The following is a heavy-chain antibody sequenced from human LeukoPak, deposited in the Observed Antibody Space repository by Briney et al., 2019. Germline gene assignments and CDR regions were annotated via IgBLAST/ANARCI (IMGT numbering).Heavy chain of an antibody. D-gene: IGHD3-10*01. CDR3: ARAVWFGELLAYYYYYGMDV. V-gene: IGHV3-7*02. CDR2: MKEDGSVK. J-gene: IGHJ6*02. Sequence: GGSLRLSCTASGFTFSNLWMFWVRQAPGKGLEWVANMKEDGSVKNHVDSVKGRFTISRDNAKNSLYLQMNSLRVEDTAVYYCARAVWFGELLAYYYYYGMDVWGQGTTVTVSS. CDR1: GFTFSNLW.